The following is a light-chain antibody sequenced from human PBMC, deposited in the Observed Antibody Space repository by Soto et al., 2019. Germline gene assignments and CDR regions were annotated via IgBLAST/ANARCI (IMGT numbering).Light chain of an antibody. J-gene: IGKJ4*01. CDR2: AAS. V-gene: IGKV1-39*01. Sequence: DIQMTQSPSSLSASVGDRVTITCRASQSISSYLNWYQQKPGKAPKLLIYAASSLKSGVPSRFSGSGSGTDFTLTISSLQPEDFETYYCQQSYSTLALSFGGGTKVEIK. CDR1: QSISSY. CDR3: QQSYSTLALS.